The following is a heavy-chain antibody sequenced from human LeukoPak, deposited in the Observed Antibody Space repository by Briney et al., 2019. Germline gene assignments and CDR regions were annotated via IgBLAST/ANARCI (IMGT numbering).Heavy chain of an antibody. V-gene: IGHV3-7*01. Sequence: GGSLRLSCAASGFTFSSYWMSWVRQAPGKGLECVANIKQDGSEKYYVDSVKGRFTISRDNAKNSLYLQMNSLRAEDTAVYYCARQGSSWYYAFDIWGQGTMVTVSS. CDR2: IKQDGSEK. D-gene: IGHD6-13*01. CDR1: GFTFSSYW. J-gene: IGHJ3*02. CDR3: ARQGSSWYYAFDI.